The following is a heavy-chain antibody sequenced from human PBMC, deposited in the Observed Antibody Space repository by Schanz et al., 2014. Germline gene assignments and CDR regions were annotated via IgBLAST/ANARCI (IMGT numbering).Heavy chain of an antibody. CDR2: ISGYKGNT. Sequence: QVQLVQSRPEVKKPGASVKVSCKASGYTFTSYGISWVRQAPGQGLEWMGWISGYKGNTKYAQKVQGRVTMTTDAPTSTAYMELRSLRSDDTAVYYCARQRSYFYAMDVWGQGTTVTVSS. CDR3: ARQRSYFYAMDV. J-gene: IGHJ6*02. V-gene: IGHV1-18*01. CDR1: GYTFTSYG.